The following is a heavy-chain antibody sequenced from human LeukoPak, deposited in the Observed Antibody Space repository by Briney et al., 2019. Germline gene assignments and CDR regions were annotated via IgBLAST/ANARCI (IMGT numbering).Heavy chain of an antibody. CDR1: GFTFNTYS. Sequence: PGGSLRLSCAASGFTFNTYSMNWVRQAPGKGLEWVSYISSSSSSIYYADSVKGRFTISRDNAKNSLYLQMNSLRAEDTAVYYCARDKVYSGSYKESYFDYWGQGTLVPVSS. CDR2: ISSSSSSI. V-gene: IGHV3-48*04. CDR3: ARDKVYSGSYKESYFDY. D-gene: IGHD1-26*01. J-gene: IGHJ4*02.